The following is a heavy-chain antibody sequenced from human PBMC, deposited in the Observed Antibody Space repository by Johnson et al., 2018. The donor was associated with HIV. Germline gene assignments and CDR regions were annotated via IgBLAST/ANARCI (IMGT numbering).Heavy chain of an antibody. CDR1: GFTLSNYG. D-gene: IGHD3-22*01. V-gene: IGHV3-33*06. CDR2: IWHDGSKK. CDR3: AKERGYWDAFDV. Sequence: QVQLVESGGGVVQPGRSLRLSCAASGFTLSNYGMHWVRKAPGKGLEWVAVIWHDGSKKYYADSVKGRFTISRDNSKNTLYLQMNSLRAEETAVYYCAKERGYWDAFDVLGQGTMVTVSS. J-gene: IGHJ3*01.